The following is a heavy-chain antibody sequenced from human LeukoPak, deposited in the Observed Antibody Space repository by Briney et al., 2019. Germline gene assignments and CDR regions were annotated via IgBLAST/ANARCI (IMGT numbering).Heavy chain of an antibody. CDR3: VRDSSGSHFDY. J-gene: IGHJ4*02. Sequence: PGGSLRLSCAASGFTFSLYTMNWVRQAPGQGLEWVSSISRSRRCYEDSLKVRVTITRTNAKNSLFLHMNSRRLDDNDVDYCVRDSSGSHFDYWGQGTLVTVSS. D-gene: IGHD3-22*01. CDR2: ISRSRR. CDR1: GFTFSLYT. V-gene: IGHV3-21*01.